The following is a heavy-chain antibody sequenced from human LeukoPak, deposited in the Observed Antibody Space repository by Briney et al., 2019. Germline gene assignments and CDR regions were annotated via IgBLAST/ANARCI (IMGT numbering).Heavy chain of an antibody. CDR3: AKDRGDYSSSWYYFDY. CDR2: IRCDGSNK. J-gene: IGHJ4*02. CDR1: GFTFSSYG. D-gene: IGHD6-13*01. V-gene: IGHV3-30*02. Sequence: GGSLRLSCAASGFTFSSYGMHWVRQAPGKGLEWVAFIRCDGSNKYYADSVKGRFTISRDNSKNTLYLQMNSLRAEDTAVYYCAKDRGDYSSSWYYFDYWGRGTLVTVSS.